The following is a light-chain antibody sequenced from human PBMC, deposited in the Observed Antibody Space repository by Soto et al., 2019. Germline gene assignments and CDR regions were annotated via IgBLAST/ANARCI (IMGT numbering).Light chain of an antibody. CDR3: LHDYNYPRT. Sequence: AIQMTQSPSSLSVSVGDRVIITCRASQGIRSELAWYQQKPGKAPDLLIYAASTLQPGVPYRFSGSGSGTDFTLTISNLQPEDFATYYCLHDYNYPRTFGQGTKVEIK. CDR2: AAS. V-gene: IGKV1-6*01. J-gene: IGKJ1*01. CDR1: QGIRSE.